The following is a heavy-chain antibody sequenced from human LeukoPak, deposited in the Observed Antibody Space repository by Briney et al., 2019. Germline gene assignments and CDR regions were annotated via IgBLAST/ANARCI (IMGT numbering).Heavy chain of an antibody. Sequence: PGGSLRLSCAASGFTFSDYAMNWARQAPGKGLEWVSGIIASGRDTYYADSVKGRFTISRDTSKNTLYLQMNSLRAEDTAVYYCAKDRYYYGLGYYFDYWGQGALVTVSS. CDR3: AKDRYYYGLGYYFDY. CDR1: GFTFSDYA. J-gene: IGHJ4*02. V-gene: IGHV3-23*01. D-gene: IGHD3-10*01. CDR2: IIASGRDT.